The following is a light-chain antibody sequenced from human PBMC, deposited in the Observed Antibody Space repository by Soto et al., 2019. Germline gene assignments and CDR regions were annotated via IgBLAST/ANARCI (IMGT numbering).Light chain of an antibody. J-gene: IGKJ1*01. CDR1: QSVSSNY. V-gene: IGKV3-20*01. Sequence: EVVLTQSPATLSVSPGDRATLSCRASQSVSSNYLAWYQQKPGQAPRLLIYGTSSRATGIPDRFSGSGSGTDFTLTISRLEPEDFAVYYCQQYTTSSWTFGQGTKVDI. CDR3: QQYTTSSWT. CDR2: GTS.